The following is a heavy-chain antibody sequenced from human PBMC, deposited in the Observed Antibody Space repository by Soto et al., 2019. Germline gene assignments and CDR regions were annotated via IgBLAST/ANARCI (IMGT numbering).Heavy chain of an antibody. D-gene: IGHD3-10*01. V-gene: IGHV3-33*01. CDR1: GFTFSSYG. Sequence: QGQLVESGGGVVQPGRSLRLSCAASGFTFSSYGMHWVRQAPGKGLEWVAVIWYDGSNKYYADSVKGRFTISRDNSKNTLYLQMNSLRAEDTAVYYCARGYVLLWFGELSSKEDDAFDIWGQGTMVTVSS. CDR3: ARGYVLLWFGELSSKEDDAFDI. CDR2: IWYDGSNK. J-gene: IGHJ3*02.